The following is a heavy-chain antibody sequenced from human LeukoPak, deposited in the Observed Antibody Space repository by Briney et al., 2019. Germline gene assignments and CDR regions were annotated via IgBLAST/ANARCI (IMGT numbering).Heavy chain of an antibody. J-gene: IGHJ1*01. D-gene: IGHD1-26*01. Sequence: GGSLRLSCAASGFTFRSYWMHWVRQAPGKGLLWVSRINSDGSTTSYADPVKGRFTISRDNAKNTLYLQMNSLRAEDTAVYYCAKVPGTYDPGEYFQHWGQGTLVTVSS. V-gene: IGHV3-74*01. CDR3: AKVPGTYDPGEYFQH. CDR2: INSDGSTT. CDR1: GFTFRSYW.